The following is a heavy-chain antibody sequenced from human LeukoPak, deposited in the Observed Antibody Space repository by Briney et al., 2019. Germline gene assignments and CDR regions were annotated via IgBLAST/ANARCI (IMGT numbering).Heavy chain of an antibody. Sequence: SETLSLTCTVSGGSISSYYWSWIRQPPGKGLEWIGYIYYSGSTNYNPSLKSRVTISVDTSKNRFSLKLSSVTAADTAVYYCAREEGLFYGMDVWGQGTTVTVSS. D-gene: IGHD2-15*01. V-gene: IGHV4-59*01. CDR3: AREEGLFYGMDV. CDR2: IYYSGST. CDR1: GGSISSYY. J-gene: IGHJ6*02.